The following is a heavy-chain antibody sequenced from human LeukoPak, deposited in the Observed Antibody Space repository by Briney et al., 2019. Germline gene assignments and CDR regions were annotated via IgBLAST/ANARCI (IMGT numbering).Heavy chain of an antibody. CDR1: GGSISSGGYS. Sequence: PSETLSLTCAVSGGSISSGGYSWSWIRQPPGKGLEWIGYIDYSGRTNYNSSLKSRVTISVDTSKNQFSLKLSSVTAADTAVYYCARVRESSDYYCLFDYWGQGTLVTVSS. D-gene: IGHD3-22*01. J-gene: IGHJ4*02. V-gene: IGHV4-61*08. CDR3: ARVRESSDYYCLFDY. CDR2: IDYSGRT.